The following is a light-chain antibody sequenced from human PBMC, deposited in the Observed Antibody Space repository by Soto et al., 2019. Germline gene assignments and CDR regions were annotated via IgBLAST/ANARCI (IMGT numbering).Light chain of an antibody. Sequence: SVLTQPPSASGTPGQRVTIFCSGSGSNIGTNTVIWYQQLPGAAPKLLIYSDNQRPSGVPDRFSGSKSGTSASLAISGLQSEDEADYYCAAWDVSLVVFGGGTQLTVL. CDR3: AAWDVSLVV. J-gene: IGLJ2*01. CDR1: GSNIGTNT. V-gene: IGLV1-44*01. CDR2: SDN.